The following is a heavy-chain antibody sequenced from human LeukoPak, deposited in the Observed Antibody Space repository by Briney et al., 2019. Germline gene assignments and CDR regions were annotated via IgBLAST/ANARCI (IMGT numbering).Heavy chain of an antibody. CDR3: ARDRGSGRRTKDAFDV. J-gene: IGHJ3*01. CDR2: ISSSSSTI. CDR1: GFTFSSYS. Sequence: GGSLRLSCAASGFTFSSYSMNWVRQAPGKGLEWVSYISSSSSTIYYADTVKGRFTISRDNAKNSLYLQMSSLRAEDTAVYYCARDRGSGRRTKDAFDVWGHGTMVTVSS. D-gene: IGHD3-10*01. V-gene: IGHV3-48*01.